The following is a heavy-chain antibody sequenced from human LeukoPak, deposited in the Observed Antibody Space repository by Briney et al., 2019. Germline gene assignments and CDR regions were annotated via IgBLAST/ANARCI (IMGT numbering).Heavy chain of an antibody. J-gene: IGHJ3*02. D-gene: IGHD1-26*01. CDR2: ISWDSGTI. Sequence: GGSLRLSCAASGVTFDDYAMHWVRQAPGRGLEWVSGISWDSGTIVYADSVKGRFTISRDNAKNSLYLQMNSLRVEDTALYYCAKDMMAIVGATTSAFDIWGQGTMVTVSS. CDR3: AKDMMAIVGATTSAFDI. V-gene: IGHV3-9*01. CDR1: GVTFDDYA.